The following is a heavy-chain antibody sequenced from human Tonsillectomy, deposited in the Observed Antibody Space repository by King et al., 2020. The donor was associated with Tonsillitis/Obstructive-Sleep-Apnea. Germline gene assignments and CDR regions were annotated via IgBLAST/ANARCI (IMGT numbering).Heavy chain of an antibody. J-gene: IGHJ6*03. CDR3: ARGKRDSHAPFFYYCMDV. D-gene: IGHD5-18*01. Sequence: QLVQSGAEVKKPGASVRVSCKASGFTFTNYDINWVRQAPGQGLEWVGWISPTSGKTGFAQKFQGRVTVTRDTSISTAYMDLSSLRYEDTAEYYCARGKRDSHAPFFYYCMDVWGKGTTVTVSS. CDR1: GFTFTNYD. CDR2: ISPTSGKT. V-gene: IGHV1-8*01.